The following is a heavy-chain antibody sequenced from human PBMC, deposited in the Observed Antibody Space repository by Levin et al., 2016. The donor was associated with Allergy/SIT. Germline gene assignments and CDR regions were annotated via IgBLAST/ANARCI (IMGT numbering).Heavy chain of an antibody. J-gene: IGHJ4*02. Sequence: GGSLRLSCEASGFTFARHAMSWVRQAPGKGPEWVSAIRGNGADTFYADSVKGRFTISRDNSKNTLYLQMNSLTAEDTALYYCARDPPRGTVTGGRSFDYWGQGTQVTVSS. CDR2: IRGNGADT. CDR1: GFTFARHA. CDR3: ARDPPRGTVTGGRSFDY. D-gene: IGHD1-14*01. V-gene: IGHV3-23*01.